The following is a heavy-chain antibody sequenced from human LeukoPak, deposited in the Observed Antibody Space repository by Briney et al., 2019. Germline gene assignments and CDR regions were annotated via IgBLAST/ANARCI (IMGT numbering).Heavy chain of an antibody. D-gene: IGHD4-11*01. V-gene: IGHV1-69*13. CDR3: AREEVPMTTVPNYYYCYGMDV. J-gene: IGHJ6*02. CDR1: GGTFSSYA. Sequence: SVKVSCKASGGTFSSYAISWVRQAPGQGLEWMGGIIPIFGTANYAQKFQGRVTITADESTSTAYMELSSLRSEDTAVYYCAREEVPMTTVPNYYYCYGMDVWGQGTTVTVSS. CDR2: IIPIFGTA.